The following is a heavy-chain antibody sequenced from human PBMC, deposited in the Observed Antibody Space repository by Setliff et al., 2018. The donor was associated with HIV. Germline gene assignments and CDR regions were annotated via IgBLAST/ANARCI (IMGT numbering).Heavy chain of an antibody. V-gene: IGHV1-46*01. Sequence: ASVKVSCKASGYTFTSYYMHWVRQAPGQGLEWMGIINPSGGSTSYAQKFQGRVTMTRDTSTSTVYMGLSSLRSEDTAVYYCARAYDRYCSSTSCYAWFDPWGQGTLVTVSS. CDR2: INPSGGST. D-gene: IGHD2-2*01. CDR1: GYTFTSYY. CDR3: ARAYDRYCSSTSCYAWFDP. J-gene: IGHJ5*02.